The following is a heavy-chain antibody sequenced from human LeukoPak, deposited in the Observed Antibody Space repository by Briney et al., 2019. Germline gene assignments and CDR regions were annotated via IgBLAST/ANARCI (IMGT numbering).Heavy chain of an antibody. CDR1: GFTFTDYY. V-gene: IGHV3-11*04. J-gene: IGHJ6*03. Sequence: PGGSLRLSCAASGFTFTDYYMSWIRQAPGKGLEWISYISPTGSRIYYTDSVKGRFTISRDNAKNSLYLQMNSLRVEDTAVYYCARDQTSYYYYYMDVWGKGTTVTVSS. D-gene: IGHD4-11*01. CDR2: ISPTGSRI. CDR3: ARDQTSYYYYYMDV.